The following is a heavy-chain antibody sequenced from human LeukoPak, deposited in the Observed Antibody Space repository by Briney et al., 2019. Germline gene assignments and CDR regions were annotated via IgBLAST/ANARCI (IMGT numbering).Heavy chain of an antibody. D-gene: IGHD2-2*01. CDR1: GFTFSSYA. Sequence: GGSLRLSCAVPGFTFSSYAMSWVRQAPGRGLEWVSSISGSAGSTYYADSAKGRFTISRDNSKNTLYLQMNSLRAGDTAVYFCAKDIVVVPAASDAFDIWGQGTMVTVSS. V-gene: IGHV3-23*01. CDR2: ISGSAGST. J-gene: IGHJ3*02. CDR3: AKDIVVVPAASDAFDI.